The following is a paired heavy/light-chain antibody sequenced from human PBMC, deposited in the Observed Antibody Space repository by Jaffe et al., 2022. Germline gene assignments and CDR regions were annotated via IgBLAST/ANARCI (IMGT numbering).Heavy chain of an antibody. CDR2: IYYSGST. Sequence: QLQLQESGPGLVKPSETLSLTCTVSGGSISSSSYYWGWIRQPPGKGLEWIGSIYYSGSTYYNPSLKSRVTISVDTSKNQFSLKLSSVTAADTAVYYCARPLEDYGDRRGLDAFDIWGQGTMVTVSS. D-gene: IGHD4-17*01. V-gene: IGHV4-39*01. CDR3: ARPLEDYGDRRGLDAFDI. J-gene: IGHJ3*02. CDR1: GGSISSSSYY.
Light chain of an antibody. CDR2: DAS. CDR1: QSVSSY. CDR3: QQRSNWLFT. Sequence: EIVLTQSPATLSLSPGERATLSCRASQSVSSYLAWYQQKPGQAPRLLIYDASNRATGIPARFSGSGSGTDFTLTISSLEPEDFAVYYCQQRSNWLFTFGPGTKVDIK. V-gene: IGKV3-11*01. J-gene: IGKJ3*01.